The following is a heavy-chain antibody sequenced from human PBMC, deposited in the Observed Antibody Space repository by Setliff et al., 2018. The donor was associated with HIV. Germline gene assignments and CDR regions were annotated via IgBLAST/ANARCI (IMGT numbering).Heavy chain of an antibody. CDR1: GFSFSRHY. CDR2: INPSDGIP. V-gene: IGHV1-46*01. D-gene: IGHD3-22*01. CDR3: TRAFPPMIPAAFDI. Sequence: GASVTVSCKASGFSFSRHYIHWVRQAPGQGLEWMGMINPSDGIPSYAQKFQGRIVVTRDTSRSTVYMELSSLRSEDTAVYFCTRAFPPMIPAAFDIWGLGTLVTVSS. J-gene: IGHJ3*02.